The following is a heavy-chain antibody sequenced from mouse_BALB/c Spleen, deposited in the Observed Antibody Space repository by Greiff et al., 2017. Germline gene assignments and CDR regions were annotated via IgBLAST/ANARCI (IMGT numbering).Heavy chain of an antibody. CDR3: ARWDDGYPWYFDV. V-gene: IGHV1-12*01. CDR2: IYPGNGDT. Sequence: QVQLKQSGAELVKPGASVKMSCKASGYTFTSYNMHWVKQTPGQGLEWIGAIYPGNGDTSYNQKFKGKATLTADKSSSTAYMQLSSLTSEDSAVYYCARWDDGYPWYFDVWGAGTTVTVSS. J-gene: IGHJ1*01. D-gene: IGHD2-3*01. CDR1: GYTFTSYN.